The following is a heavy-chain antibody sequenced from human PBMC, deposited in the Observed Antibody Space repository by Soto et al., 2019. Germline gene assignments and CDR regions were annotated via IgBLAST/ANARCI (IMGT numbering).Heavy chain of an antibody. CDR1: GFTFSSYG. V-gene: IGHV3-30*18. D-gene: IGHD3-3*01. Sequence: PGGSLRLSCAASGFTFSSYGMHWVRQAPGKGLEWVAVISYDGSNKYYADSVKGRFTISRDNSKNTLYLQMNSLRAEDTAVYYCAKDGYYDFWSGYPDYYYYYYMDVWGKGTTVTVSS. J-gene: IGHJ6*03. CDR3: AKDGYYDFWSGYPDYYYYYYMDV. CDR2: ISYDGSNK.